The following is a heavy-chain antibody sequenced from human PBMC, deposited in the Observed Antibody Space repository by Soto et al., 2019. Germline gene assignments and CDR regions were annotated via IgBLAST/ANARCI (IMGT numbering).Heavy chain of an antibody. V-gene: IGHV3-23*01. Sequence: GGSLRLSCAASGFTFSSYAMSWVRQAPGKGLEWVSAISGSGGSTYYADSVKGRFTISRDNSKNTLYLQMNSPRAEDTAVYYCAKDPLWLVNYYYYYGMDVWGQGTTVTVSS. D-gene: IGHD5-18*01. CDR3: AKDPLWLVNYYYYYGMDV. CDR1: GFTFSSYA. CDR2: ISGSGGST. J-gene: IGHJ6*02.